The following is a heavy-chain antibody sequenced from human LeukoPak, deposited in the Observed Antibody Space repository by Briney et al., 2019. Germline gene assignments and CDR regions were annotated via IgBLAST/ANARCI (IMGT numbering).Heavy chain of an antibody. J-gene: IGHJ4*02. Sequence: GASLRLSCAASGFTHSHYVMSWVRQAPGKGLEWVSAVSGRDDSTYYADSVKARFTISRDNSKNTLYLQMNSLRAEDTAVYYCAKWGDYDILTGYYDSDYWGQGTLVTVSS. CDR3: AKWGDYDILTGYYDSDY. V-gene: IGHV3-23*01. D-gene: IGHD3-9*01. CDR2: VSGRDDST. CDR1: GFTHSHYV.